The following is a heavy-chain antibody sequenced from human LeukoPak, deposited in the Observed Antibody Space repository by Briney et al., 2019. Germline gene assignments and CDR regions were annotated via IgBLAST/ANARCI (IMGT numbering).Heavy chain of an antibody. V-gene: IGHV4-34*01. J-gene: IGHJ4*02. CDR2: IYYSGST. D-gene: IGHD3-22*01. CDR1: GGSFSGYY. CDR3: ARDRAQYYYDSSGRRTNDY. Sequence: PSETLSLTCAVYGGSFSGYYWGWIRQPPGKGLEWIGSIYYSGSTYYNPSLKSRVTISVDTSKNQFSLKLSSVTAADTAVYYCARDRAQYYYDSSGRRTNDYWGQGTLVTVSS.